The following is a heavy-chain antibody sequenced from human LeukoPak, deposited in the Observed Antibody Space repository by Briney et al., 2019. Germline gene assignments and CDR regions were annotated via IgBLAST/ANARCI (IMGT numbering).Heavy chain of an antibody. CDR2: INPNSGGT. D-gene: IGHD3-22*01. Sequence: GASVKVSCKASGYTFTGYYMHWVRQAPGQGLEWMGRINPNSGGTNYAQKFQGRVTVTRDTSISTAYMELSRLRSDDTAVYYCARRYYDSSGDAFDIWGQGTVVTVSS. CDR3: ARRYYDSSGDAFDI. CDR1: GYTFTGYY. V-gene: IGHV1-2*06. J-gene: IGHJ3*02.